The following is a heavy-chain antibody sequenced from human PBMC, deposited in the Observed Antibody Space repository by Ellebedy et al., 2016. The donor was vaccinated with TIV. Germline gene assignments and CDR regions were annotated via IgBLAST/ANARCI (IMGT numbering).Heavy chain of an antibody. Sequence: GGSLRLSXAASGFTFSRFWMSWVRQAPGKGLEWVANIIQDGSDKYYVESVKGRFTISRDNAKNSLFLQMNSLRDEDTAVYYCARGGAGFDSMNRELSFDSWGQGALVTVSS. V-gene: IGHV3-7*01. CDR2: IIQDGSDK. D-gene: IGHD1-26*01. J-gene: IGHJ4*02. CDR3: ARGGAGFDSMNRELSFDS. CDR1: GFTFSRFW.